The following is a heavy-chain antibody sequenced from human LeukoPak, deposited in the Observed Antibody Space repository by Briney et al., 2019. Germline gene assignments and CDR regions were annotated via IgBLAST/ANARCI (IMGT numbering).Heavy chain of an antibody. Sequence: GGSLRLSCAASAFTFSNAYMSWVRQAPGKGLEWVSRIKSKTDGGKIDYAAPVKGRFTISRDDSKNTLYLQMNSLRTEDTAVYYCTTDDYYYGSGSYCPLGSYWGQGTLVTVSS. CDR1: AFTFSNAY. CDR3: TTDDYYYGSGSYCPLGSY. J-gene: IGHJ4*02. D-gene: IGHD3-10*01. V-gene: IGHV3-15*01. CDR2: IKSKTDGGKI.